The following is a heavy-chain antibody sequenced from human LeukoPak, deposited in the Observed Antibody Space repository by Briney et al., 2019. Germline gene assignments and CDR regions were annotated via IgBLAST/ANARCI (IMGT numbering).Heavy chain of an antibody. CDR2: IYYSGET. CDR1: GGSISSTNYY. Sequence: SETLSLTCRVSGGSISSTNYYWGWIRQPPGKGLGWIASIYYSGETFYNPSLESRVAISVDTSSNEVFLDLFSVTAADTAMYYCAETNTQDWFDPWGRGTLVTVSS. J-gene: IGHJ5*02. CDR3: AETNTQDWFDP. D-gene: IGHD1-1*01. V-gene: IGHV4-39*07.